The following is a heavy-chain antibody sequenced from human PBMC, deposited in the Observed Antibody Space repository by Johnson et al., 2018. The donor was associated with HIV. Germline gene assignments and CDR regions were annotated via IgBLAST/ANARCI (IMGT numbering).Heavy chain of an antibody. V-gene: IGHV3-9*01. D-gene: IGHD2-15*01. CDR2: ISWNSGSI. Sequence: VQLVESGGGLVQPGRSLRLSCAASGFTFDAFAMHWVRQAPGKGLAWVSGISWNSGSIGYADSVKGRFTISRDNAKNSLSLQMNSLRAEDTALYYCATVRPDRSGHRAFDIWGQGTMVTVSS. CDR3: ATVRPDRSGHRAFDI. CDR1: GFTFDAFA. J-gene: IGHJ3*02.